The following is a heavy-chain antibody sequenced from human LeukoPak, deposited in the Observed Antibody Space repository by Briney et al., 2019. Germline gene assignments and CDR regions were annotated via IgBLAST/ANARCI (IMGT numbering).Heavy chain of an antibody. D-gene: IGHD4-17*01. CDR2: INAGNGNT. CDR1: GYTFTSYA. CDR3: ARVSTSVTTMGSDY. V-gene: IGHV1-3*01. Sequence: GASVKVSCKASGYTFTSYAMHWVRQAPRQRLEWMGWINAGNGNTKYSQKFQGRVTITRDTSASTAYMELSSLRSEDTAVYYCARVSTSVTTMGSDYWGQGTLVTVSS. J-gene: IGHJ4*02.